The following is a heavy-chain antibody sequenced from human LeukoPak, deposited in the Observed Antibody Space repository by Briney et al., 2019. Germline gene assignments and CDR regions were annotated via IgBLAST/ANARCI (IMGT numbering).Heavy chain of an antibody. CDR3: MGNWFDP. V-gene: IGHV4-39*01. CDR2: IYYTGRT. Sequence: SSETLSLTCTVSGGSITSSGHSWGWIRQPPGKGLEWTGTIYYTGRTYYNPSLQSRITISVDTSRNQFSLKLSSYCAQSLGSNTWMGNWFDPWGQGTLVTVSS. J-gene: IGHJ5*02. CDR1: GGSITSSGHS. D-gene: IGHD6-13*01.